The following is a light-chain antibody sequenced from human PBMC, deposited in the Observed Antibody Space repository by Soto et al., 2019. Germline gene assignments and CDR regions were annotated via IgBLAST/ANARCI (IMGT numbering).Light chain of an antibody. V-gene: IGKV3-11*01. CDR2: DSS. CDR1: QSVIDT. J-gene: IGKJ5*01. Sequence: EIVLTQSPGTLSLSPGERVTLSRAVSQSVIDTSIAWYQQKPGQPPRLLIFDSSNRATGVPVRFSGSGSGTVFTLTIGSLEPEDSAVYYCQQRKNWPPITFGQGTRLEIK. CDR3: QQRKNWPPIT.